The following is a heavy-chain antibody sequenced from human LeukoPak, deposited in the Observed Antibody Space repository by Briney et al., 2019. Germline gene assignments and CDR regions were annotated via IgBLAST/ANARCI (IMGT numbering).Heavy chain of an antibody. CDR3: ARAGTSTYYYYYMDV. V-gene: IGHV1-69*13. Sequence: SVKVSCKASGGTFSSYAISWVRQAPGQGLEWMGGIIPIFGTANYAQKFQGRVTITADESTSTAYMELSSLRSEDTAVYYCARAGTSTYYYYYMDVWGKGTTVTISS. J-gene: IGHJ6*03. CDR2: IIPIFGTA. D-gene: IGHD6-19*01. CDR1: GGTFSSYA.